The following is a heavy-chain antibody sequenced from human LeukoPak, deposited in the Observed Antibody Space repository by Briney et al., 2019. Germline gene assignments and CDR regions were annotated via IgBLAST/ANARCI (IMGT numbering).Heavy chain of an antibody. J-gene: IGHJ4*02. CDR2: IYYSGST. CDR3: ARRRFLSETGFDY. CDR1: GGSISSYY. Sequence: SETLSLTCTVSGGSISSYYWSWLRRPPGKGLEWIGYIYYSGSTNYNPSLKSRVTISVDTSKNQFSLKLSSVTAADTAVYYCARRRFLSETGFDYWGQGTLVTVSS. D-gene: IGHD3-3*01. V-gene: IGHV4-59*08.